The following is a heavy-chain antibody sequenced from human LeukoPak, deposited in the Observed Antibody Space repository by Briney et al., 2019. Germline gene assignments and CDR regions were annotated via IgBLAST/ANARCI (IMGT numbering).Heavy chain of an antibody. Sequence: SSETLSLTCSVSGGSISLSYYYWGWIRQPPGEALEWIGSVYYSGTTSYNPSLKSRVTISVAMSKNHFSLRLSSVTAADTAMYYCARGTLYSGWSYYFDYWGQGSQVTVSS. V-gene: IGHV4-39*07. CDR2: VYYSGTT. CDR3: ARGTLYSGWSYYFDY. J-gene: IGHJ4*02. CDR1: GGSISLSYYY. D-gene: IGHD6-13*01.